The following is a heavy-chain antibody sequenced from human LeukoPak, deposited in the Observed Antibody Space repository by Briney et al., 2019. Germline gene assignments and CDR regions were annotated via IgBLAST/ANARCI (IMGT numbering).Heavy chain of an antibody. CDR3: ARVPVDCSGGSCSDYYYYYMDV. V-gene: IGHV4-59*01. J-gene: IGHJ6*03. CDR1: GGSISSYY. D-gene: IGHD2-15*01. Sequence: SETLSLTCTVSGGSISSYYWSWIRQPPGKGLEWIGYIYYSGSTNYNPSLKSRVTISVDTSKNQFSLMLSSVTAADTAVYYCARVPVDCSGGSCSDYYYYYMDVWGKGTTVTVSS. CDR2: IYYSGST.